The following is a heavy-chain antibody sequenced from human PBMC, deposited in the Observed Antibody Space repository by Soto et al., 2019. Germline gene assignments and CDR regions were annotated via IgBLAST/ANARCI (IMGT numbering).Heavy chain of an antibody. Sequence: GGSLRLSCAASGFTFSSYAMHWVRQAPGKGLEWVAVISYDGSNKYYADSVKGRFTISRDNSKNTLYLQMNSLRAEDTAVYYCARARGSYYDSSGYGHWGQGTLVTVSS. D-gene: IGHD3-22*01. CDR2: ISYDGSNK. V-gene: IGHV3-30-3*01. J-gene: IGHJ4*02. CDR3: ARARGSYYDSSGYGH. CDR1: GFTFSSYA.